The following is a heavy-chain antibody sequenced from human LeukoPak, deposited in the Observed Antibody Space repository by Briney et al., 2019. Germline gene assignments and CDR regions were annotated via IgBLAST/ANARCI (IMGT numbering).Heavy chain of an antibody. CDR1: GFTFSSYW. CDR3: ARGGEVYDFWSGYLFPFAELNYFDY. V-gene: IGHV3-7*01. J-gene: IGHJ4*02. D-gene: IGHD3-3*01. Sequence: AGGSLRLSCAASGFTFSSYWMSWVRLAPGKGLEWVATIKQDGSEMYYVDSVKGRFTISRDNAQNSLYLLMNSLRAEDTAVYYCARGGEVYDFWSGYLFPFAELNYFDYWGQGTLVTVSS. CDR2: IKQDGSEM.